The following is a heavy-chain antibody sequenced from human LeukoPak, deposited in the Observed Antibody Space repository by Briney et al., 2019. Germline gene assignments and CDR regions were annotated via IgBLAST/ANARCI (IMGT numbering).Heavy chain of an antibody. CDR1: GFTFSSYA. CDR3: ARDQSYYYGSGYLQPYFDY. V-gene: IGHV3-30*04. Sequence: PGGSLRLSCAASGFTFSSYAMHWVRQAPGKGLEWVAVISYDGSNKYYADSVKGRFTISRDNSKNTLYLQMNSLRAEDTAVYYCARDQSYYYGSGYLQPYFDYWGQGTLVTVSS. J-gene: IGHJ4*02. CDR2: ISYDGSNK. D-gene: IGHD3-10*01.